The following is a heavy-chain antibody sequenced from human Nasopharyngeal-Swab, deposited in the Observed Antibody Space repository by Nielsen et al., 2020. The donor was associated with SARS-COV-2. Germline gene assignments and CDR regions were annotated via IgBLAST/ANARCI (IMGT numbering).Heavy chain of an antibody. Sequence: GGSLRLSCAASGFTFSSYAMSWVRQAPGKGLEWVSAISGSGGSTYYADSVKGRFTISRDNSKNTLNLQMNSLRAEDTAVYYCAKDIAAYISGNWFDPWGQGTLVTVSS. D-gene: IGHD6-6*01. CDR1: GFTFSSYA. CDR2: ISGSGGST. J-gene: IGHJ5*02. CDR3: AKDIAAYISGNWFDP. V-gene: IGHV3-23*01.